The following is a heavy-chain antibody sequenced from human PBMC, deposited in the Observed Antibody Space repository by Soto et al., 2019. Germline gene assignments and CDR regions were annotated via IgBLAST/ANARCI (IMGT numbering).Heavy chain of an antibody. V-gene: IGHV4-59*13. D-gene: IGHD5-18*01. CDR2: ISYSGST. Sequence: SETLSLTCTVSGGSITTYYWNWIRQSPGKGLEWIASISYSGSTNYNPSLRSRITISIDTSKNQYSLKLTSVTAADAALYYCARDIRGFSRALDYWGRGTPVTVSS. CDR3: ARDIRGFSRALDY. CDR1: GGSITTYY. J-gene: IGHJ4*02.